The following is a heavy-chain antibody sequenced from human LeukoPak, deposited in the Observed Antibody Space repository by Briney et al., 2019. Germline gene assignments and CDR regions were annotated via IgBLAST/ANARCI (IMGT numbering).Heavy chain of an antibody. J-gene: IGHJ4*02. CDR2: ISGGGTTT. V-gene: IGHV3-23*01. D-gene: IGHD2-8*01. CDR3: ARRYCSDGVCPKNFDY. CDR1: GFSFSSYA. Sequence: PRGSLRLSCAASGFSFSSYAMNWVRQAPGKGLEWVSTISGGGTTTYYADSVKGRFTISRDNSKNTLYLQMNSLRAEDTAVYYCARRYCSDGVCPKNFDYWGQGTLVTVSS.